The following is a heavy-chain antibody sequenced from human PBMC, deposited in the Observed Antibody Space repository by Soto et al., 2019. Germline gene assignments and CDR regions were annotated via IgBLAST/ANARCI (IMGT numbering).Heavy chain of an antibody. Sequence: GGSLRLSCAASGFSFEDYTMHWVRHTPGKGPEWISLISWDGGRTLYSDSVKGRFIISRDNSKNSLYLQMNSLTTEDTALYFCARDSFVVLTGQTRYFDLWGQGILVTVSS. V-gene: IGHV3-43*01. CDR1: GFSFEDYT. CDR2: ISWDGGRT. J-gene: IGHJ4*02. D-gene: IGHD3-9*01. CDR3: ARDSFVVLTGQTRYFDL.